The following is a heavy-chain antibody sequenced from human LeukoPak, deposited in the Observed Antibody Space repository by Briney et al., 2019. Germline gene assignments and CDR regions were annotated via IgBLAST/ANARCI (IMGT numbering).Heavy chain of an antibody. CDR2: INQDGSQK. Sequence: GGSLRLSCAASGFTFSSYWMSWVRQAPGKGLEWVANINQDGSQKYHVDSVKGRFTISRDNSKNTLYLQMNSLRAEDTAVYYCAKDPTGYYYDSSGYYGGYWGQGTLVTVSS. CDR3: AKDPTGYYYDSSGYYGGY. D-gene: IGHD3-22*01. CDR1: GFTFSSYW. V-gene: IGHV3-7*01. J-gene: IGHJ4*02.